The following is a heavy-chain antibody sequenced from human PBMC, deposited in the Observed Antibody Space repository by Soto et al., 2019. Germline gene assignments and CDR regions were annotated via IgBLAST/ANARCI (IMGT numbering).Heavy chain of an antibody. V-gene: IGHV1-8*02. J-gene: IGHJ4*02. Sequence: VKVSCKASGYTFTTYDINWVRQAAGQGLVWMGWMNPNSGNTGYAQKFQDRVTMTRDTSISTAYMELSDLRSEDTAVYYCARGQYFSDSSGYDDYWGQGTQVTVSS. D-gene: IGHD3-22*01. CDR2: MNPNSGNT. CDR3: ARGQYFSDSSGYDDY. CDR1: GYTFTTYD.